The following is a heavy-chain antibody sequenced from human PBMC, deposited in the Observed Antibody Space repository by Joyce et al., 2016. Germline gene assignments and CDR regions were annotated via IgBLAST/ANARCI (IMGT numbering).Heavy chain of an antibody. CDR1: GFTLNNYI. CDR2: INNNGGTI. CDR3: ARRYYVGNYSWYFEL. V-gene: IGHV3-64*02. D-gene: IGHD4-23*01. Sequence: EEQLVESGEGLVQPGGFLRLSCAASGFTLNNYIMYWVRQAPGQGLEYVASINNNGGTIDYAASVKGRFTISRNNSKNILKLQMGSRRVEDMADYYCARRYYVGNYSWYFELWGRGILVTVSS. J-gene: IGHJ2*01.